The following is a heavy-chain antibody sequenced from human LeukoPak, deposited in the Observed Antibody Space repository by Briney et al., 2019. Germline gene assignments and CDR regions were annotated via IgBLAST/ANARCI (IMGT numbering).Heavy chain of an antibody. Sequence: SETLSLTCTVSGASVSRYYWNWIRQSPGKGLEWIGYIYYSGSTNYNPSLKSRVTISVDTSKNQFSLKLSSVTAADTAVYFCARLRGYSYDSYYFDYWGQGTLVTVSS. D-gene: IGHD5-18*01. J-gene: IGHJ4*02. CDR1: GASVSRYY. CDR3: ARLRGYSYDSYYFDY. V-gene: IGHV4-59*08. CDR2: IYYSGST.